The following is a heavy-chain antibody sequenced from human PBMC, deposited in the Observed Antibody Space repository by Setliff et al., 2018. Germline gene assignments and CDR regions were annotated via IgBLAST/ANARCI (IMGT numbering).Heavy chain of an antibody. J-gene: IGHJ6*03. D-gene: IGHD6-13*01. CDR2: IRYDGSNK. CDR3: AKASSSWYRGIYYYYYYMDV. V-gene: IGHV3-30*02. CDR1: GFTFSSYG. Sequence: GGSLRLSCAASGFTFSSYGMHWVRQAPGKGLEWVAFIRYDGSNKYYADSVKGRFTISRDNSKNTLYLQMNSLRAENAAVYYCAKASSSWYRGIYYYYYYMDVWGKGTTVTVSS.